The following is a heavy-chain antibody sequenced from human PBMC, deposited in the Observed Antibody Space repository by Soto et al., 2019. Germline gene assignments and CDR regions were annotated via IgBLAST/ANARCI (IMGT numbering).Heavy chain of an antibody. J-gene: IGHJ5*02. Sequence: GGSLRLSCAASGFSLGSSGMSWVRQAPGKGLEWVSSISGSGGSAYYADSVKGRFTISRDNSKNTLYLQMRSLRAEDTAVYYCAKNQGVELVPLATVDWFDPWGQGSVVTVSS. CDR2: ISGSGGSA. D-gene: IGHD1-26*01. CDR3: AKNQGVELVPLATVDWFDP. V-gene: IGHV3-23*01. CDR1: GFSLGSSG.